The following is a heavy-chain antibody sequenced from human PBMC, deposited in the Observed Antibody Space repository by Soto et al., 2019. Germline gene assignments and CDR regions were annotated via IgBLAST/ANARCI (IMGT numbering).Heavy chain of an antibody. CDR3: AKDSSGWLDWYFDL. D-gene: IGHD6-19*01. Sequence: QVQLVESGGGVVQPGRSLRLSCAAAGFTFSSYGMHWVRQAPGKGLEWVAATSYDGSNKHYADSVKGRFTISRDNSKNTVYLQMNSLRAEDTAVYYCAKDSSGWLDWYFDLWGRGTLVTVSS. V-gene: IGHV3-30*18. CDR2: TSYDGSNK. CDR1: GFTFSSYG. J-gene: IGHJ2*01.